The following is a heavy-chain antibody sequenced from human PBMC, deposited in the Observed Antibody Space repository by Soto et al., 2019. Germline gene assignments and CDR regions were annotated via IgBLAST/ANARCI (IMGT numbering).Heavy chain of an antibody. D-gene: IGHD3-22*01. Sequence: GESLKISCKGSGYSFAGYWLTWVHQKPGKGLEWMGRIGPSDSQTYYSPSFRGHVTISATKSITTVFLQWSSLRASDTAMYYCARQIYDSDTGPNFQYYFDSWGQGTPVTVSS. CDR2: IGPSDSQT. CDR1: GYSFAGYW. V-gene: IGHV5-10-1*01. J-gene: IGHJ4*02. CDR3: ARQIYDSDTGPNFQYYFDS.